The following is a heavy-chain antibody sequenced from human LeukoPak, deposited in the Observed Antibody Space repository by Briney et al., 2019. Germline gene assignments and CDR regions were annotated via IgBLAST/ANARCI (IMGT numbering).Heavy chain of an antibody. V-gene: IGHV3-30-3*01. Sequence: PGGSLRLSCAASGFTFSSYAMHWVRQAPGKGLEWVAVIYYDGSNKYYADSVKGRFTISRDNSKNTLYLQMNSLRAEDTAVYYCAREAITMVRGAYFDYCGQGTLVTVSP. CDR3: AREAITMVRGAYFDY. CDR2: IYYDGSNK. D-gene: IGHD3-10*01. CDR1: GFTFSSYA. J-gene: IGHJ4*02.